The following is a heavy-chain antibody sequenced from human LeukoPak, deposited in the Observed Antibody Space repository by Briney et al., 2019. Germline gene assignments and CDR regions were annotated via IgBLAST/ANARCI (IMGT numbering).Heavy chain of an antibody. CDR2: LSGSGDSI. V-gene: IGHV3-23*01. Sequence: GGSLRLSCAASGFIFSSKGMTWVRQAPGKGLEWVSALSGSGDSIYYADSVKGRFTISRDNSKNTLYLQMNSLRAEDTAVYYCAKDRYYYDPPLDYWGQGTLVTVSS. CDR1: GFIFSSKG. D-gene: IGHD3-22*01. J-gene: IGHJ4*02. CDR3: AKDRYYYDPPLDY.